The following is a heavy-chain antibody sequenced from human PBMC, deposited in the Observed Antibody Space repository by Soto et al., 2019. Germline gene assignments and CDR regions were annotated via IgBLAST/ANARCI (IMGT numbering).Heavy chain of an antibody. Sequence: SVKVSCKASGGTFSIYTISWVRQAPGQGLEWMGRIIPILGIANYAQKFQGRVTITADKSTSTAYMELSSLRSEDTAVYYCASLPSSDFWSGYSYYFDYWGQGTLVTVSS. J-gene: IGHJ4*02. CDR3: ASLPSSDFWSGYSYYFDY. CDR1: GGTFSIYT. CDR2: IIPILGIA. V-gene: IGHV1-69*02. D-gene: IGHD3-3*01.